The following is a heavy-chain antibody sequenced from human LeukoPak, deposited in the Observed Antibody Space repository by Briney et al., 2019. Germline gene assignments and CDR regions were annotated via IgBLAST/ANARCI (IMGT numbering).Heavy chain of an antibody. V-gene: IGHV4-59*01. CDR3: ARVLPSYYDSSGYRDDAFDI. D-gene: IGHD3-22*01. CDR1: GGSISSYY. J-gene: IGHJ3*02. CDR2: IYYSGST. Sequence: SETLSLTCTVSGGSISSYYWSWIRQPPGKGLEWIGYIYYSGSTNYNPSLKRRVTISVDTSKNQFSLKLSSVTAADTAVYYCARVLPSYYDSSGYRDDAFDIWGQGTMVTVSS.